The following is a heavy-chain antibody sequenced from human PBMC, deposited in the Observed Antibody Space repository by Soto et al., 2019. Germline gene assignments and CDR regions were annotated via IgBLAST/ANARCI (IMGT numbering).Heavy chain of an antibody. Sequence: GGSLRLSCAASGFTFSSYGMHWVRQAPGKGLECVAVISYDGSNKYYADSVKGRFTISRDNSKNTLYLQMNSLRAEDTAVYYCAKIQTPIVVVPAAIAPLDPWGQGTLVTVSS. CDR3: AKIQTPIVVVPAAIAPLDP. CDR2: ISYDGSNK. D-gene: IGHD2-2*01. J-gene: IGHJ5*02. V-gene: IGHV3-30*18. CDR1: GFTFSSYG.